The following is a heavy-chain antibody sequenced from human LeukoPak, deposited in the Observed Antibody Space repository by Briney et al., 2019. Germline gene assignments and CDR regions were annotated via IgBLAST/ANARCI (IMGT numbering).Heavy chain of an antibody. Sequence: GGSLRLSCAASGFTFNSYAMNWVCQAPGKGLEWVSGISGSGGSTNYADSVKGRFTISRDNSKNTLYLQMNSLRAEDTAVYYCAKGTYGSGWTDWGQGTLVTVSS. CDR2: ISGSGGST. CDR1: GFTFNSYA. J-gene: IGHJ4*02. D-gene: IGHD6-19*01. V-gene: IGHV3-23*01. CDR3: AKGTYGSGWTD.